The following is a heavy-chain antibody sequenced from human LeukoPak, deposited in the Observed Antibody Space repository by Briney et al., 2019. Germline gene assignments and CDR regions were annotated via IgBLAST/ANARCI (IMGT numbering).Heavy chain of an antibody. D-gene: IGHD3-10*01. CDR2: IYSNGTT. CDR3: ARGRGRDVSFYYGMDV. J-gene: IGHJ6*02. Sequence: SQTLSLTCTVSRGSISSGSYYWSWIRQPAEKGLEWIGRIYSNGTTNHNPSLKSRATISVDTSKNHFSLKLSFVTAADTAVYYCARGRGRDVSFYYGMDVWGQGTTVTVSS. V-gene: IGHV4-61*02. CDR1: RGSISSGSYY.